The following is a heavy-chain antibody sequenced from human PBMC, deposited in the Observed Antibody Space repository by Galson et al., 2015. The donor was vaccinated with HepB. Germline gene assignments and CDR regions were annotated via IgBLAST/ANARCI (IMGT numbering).Heavy chain of an antibody. J-gene: IGHJ6*02. CDR3: AKTLGAYYYYGMDV. D-gene: IGHD4-23*01. CDR2: ISAYNGNT. V-gene: IGHV1-18*04. Sequence: SVKVPCKASGYTFTSYGISWVRQAPGQGLEWMGWISAYNGNTNYAQKLQGRVTMTTDTSTSTAYMELRSLRSDDTAVYYCAKTLGAYYYYGMDVWGQGTTVTVSS. CDR1: GYTFTSYG.